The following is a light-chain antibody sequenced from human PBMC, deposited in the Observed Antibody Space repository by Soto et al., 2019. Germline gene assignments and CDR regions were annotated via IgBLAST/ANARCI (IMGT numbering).Light chain of an antibody. V-gene: IGKV1-39*01. CDR1: QDISQS. CDR2: AAR. Sequence: IQMTQSPSSLSASLGDRVTITCRASQDISQSVNWYQQKPGKAPKLLIYAARSLESGVPSRFRGSGSGTEFALSISSLQPEDSATYFCQQSTVTPHTFGQGTMLQI. CDR3: QQSTVTPHT. J-gene: IGKJ2*01.